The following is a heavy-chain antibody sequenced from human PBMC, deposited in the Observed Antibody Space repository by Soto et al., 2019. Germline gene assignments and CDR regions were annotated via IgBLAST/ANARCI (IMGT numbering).Heavy chain of an antibody. CDR2: IVVGSGNT. CDR3: AAGPREYQLLFSNYYYYGMDV. CDR1: GFTFTSSA. Sequence: SVKVSCKASGFTFTSSAMPWGRQARGQRLEWIGWIVVGSGNTNYAQKFQERVTITRDMSTSTAYMELSSLRSEDTAVYYCAAGPREYQLLFSNYYYYGMDVWGQGTTVTVSS. J-gene: IGHJ6*02. D-gene: IGHD2-2*01. V-gene: IGHV1-58*02.